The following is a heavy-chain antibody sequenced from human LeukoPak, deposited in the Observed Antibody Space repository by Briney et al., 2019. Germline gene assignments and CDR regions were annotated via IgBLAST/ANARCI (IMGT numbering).Heavy chain of an antibody. CDR1: GFTFDDYA. CDR2: ISWNSGSI. D-gene: IGHD3-9*01. V-gene: IGHV3-9*01. Sequence: GGSLRLSCAASGFTFDDYAMHWVRQAPGKGLEWVSGISWNSGSIGYADSVKGRFTISRDNAKNSLYLQMNSLRAEDTALYYCAKAPYYDILTGPALDYWGQGTLVTVSS. CDR3: AKAPYYDILTGPALDY. J-gene: IGHJ4*02.